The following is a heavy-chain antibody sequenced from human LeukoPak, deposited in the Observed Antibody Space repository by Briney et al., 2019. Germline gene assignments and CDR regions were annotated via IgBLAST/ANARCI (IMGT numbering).Heavy chain of an antibody. CDR1: GFTFSSYE. J-gene: IGHJ4*02. CDR3: ARVLVVAAAFDY. Sequence: GGSLRLSCAASGFTFSSYEMNWVRQAPGKGLEWVSYISSSGSTIYYADPVKGRFTISRDNAKNSLYLQMNSLRAEDTAVYYCARVLVVAAAFDYWGQGTLVTVSS. V-gene: IGHV3-48*03. CDR2: ISSSGSTI. D-gene: IGHD2-15*01.